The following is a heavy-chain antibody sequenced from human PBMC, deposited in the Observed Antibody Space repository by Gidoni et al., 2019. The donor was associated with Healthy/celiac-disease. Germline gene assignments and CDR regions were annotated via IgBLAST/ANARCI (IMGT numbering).Heavy chain of an antibody. J-gene: IGHJ4*02. V-gene: IGHV4-59*01. Sequence: VQLQESGPGLVKPSETLSLTCTVSGGSISSYYWSWLRQPPGKGLEWIGYIYYSGSTNYNPSLKSRVTISVDTSKNQFSLKLSSVTAADTAVYYCARYSSSWSLYYFDYWGQGTLVTVSS. CDR1: GGSISSYY. CDR3: ARYSSSWSLYYFDY. CDR2: IYYSGST. D-gene: IGHD6-13*01.